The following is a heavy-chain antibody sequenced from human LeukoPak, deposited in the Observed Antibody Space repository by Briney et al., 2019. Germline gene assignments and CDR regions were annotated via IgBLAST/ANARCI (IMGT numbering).Heavy chain of an antibody. J-gene: IGHJ4*02. V-gene: IGHV3-21*01. Sequence: AGSLRLSCAASGFTFSTYAMSWVRQAPGKGLEWVSTISSSSSYIYYADSVKGRFTISRDKAKNSMFLQMNSLRAEDTAVYYCGRLGNTSWYEPIDYWGQGTLVTVSS. D-gene: IGHD6-13*01. CDR1: GFTFSTYA. CDR3: GRLGNTSWYEPIDY. CDR2: ISSSSSYI.